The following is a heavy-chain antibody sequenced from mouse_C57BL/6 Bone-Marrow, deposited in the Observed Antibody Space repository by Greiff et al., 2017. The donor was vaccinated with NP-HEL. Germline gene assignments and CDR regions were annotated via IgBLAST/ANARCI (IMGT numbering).Heavy chain of an antibody. CDR1: GYTFTSYW. V-gene: IGHV1-50*01. Sequence: QVQLQQPGAELVKPGASVKLSCKASGYTFTSYWMQWVKQRPGQGLEWIGEIDPSDSYTNYNQKFKGKATLTVDTSSSTAYMKLSSLTSEDSAVYYCAREEYYGSSSDYFDYWGQGTTLTVSS. CDR3: AREEYYGSSSDYFDY. D-gene: IGHD1-1*01. CDR2: IDPSDSYT. J-gene: IGHJ2*01.